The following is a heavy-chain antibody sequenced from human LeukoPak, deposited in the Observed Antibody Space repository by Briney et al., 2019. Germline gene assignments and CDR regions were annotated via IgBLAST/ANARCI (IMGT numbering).Heavy chain of an antibody. V-gene: IGHV4-39*07. D-gene: IGHD6-13*01. CDR2: IYHSGST. Sequence: KPSQTLSLTCTVSGGSISSGSYYWGWIRQPPGKGLEWIGSIYHSGSTYYNPSLKSRVTISVDTSKNQFSLKLSSVTAADTAVYYCARIMGGSSSWPFDYWGQGALVTVSS. J-gene: IGHJ4*02. CDR3: ARIMGGSSSWPFDY. CDR1: GGSISSGSYY.